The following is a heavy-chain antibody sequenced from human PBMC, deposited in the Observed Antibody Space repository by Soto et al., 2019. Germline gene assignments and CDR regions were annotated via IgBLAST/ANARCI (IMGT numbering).Heavy chain of an antibody. V-gene: IGHV3-23*01. D-gene: IGHD6-19*01. CDR1: GFTFSSYA. J-gene: IGHJ4*02. Sequence: TGGSLRLSCAASGFTFSSYAMSWVRQAPGKGLEWVSAISGSGGSTYYADSVKGRFTISRDNSKNTLYLQMNSLRAEDTAVYYCAKDLFRVYSSGWSYFDYWGQGPLVTVSS. CDR2: ISGSGGST. CDR3: AKDLFRVYSSGWSYFDY.